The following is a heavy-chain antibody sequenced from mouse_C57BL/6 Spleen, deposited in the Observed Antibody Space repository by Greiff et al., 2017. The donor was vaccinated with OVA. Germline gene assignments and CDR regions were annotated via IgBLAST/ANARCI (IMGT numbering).Heavy chain of an antibody. J-gene: IGHJ4*01. CDR3: ARQRGSSYEDMDY. V-gene: IGHV1-59*01. Sequence: QVQLQQPGAELVRPGTSVKLSCKASGYTFTSYWMHWVKQRPGQGLEWIGVIDPSDSYTNYNQKFKGKATLTVDTSSSTAYMQLSSLTSEDSAVYYCARQRGSSYEDMDYWGQGTSVTVSS. CDR1: GYTFTSYW. CDR2: IDPSDSYT. D-gene: IGHD1-1*01.